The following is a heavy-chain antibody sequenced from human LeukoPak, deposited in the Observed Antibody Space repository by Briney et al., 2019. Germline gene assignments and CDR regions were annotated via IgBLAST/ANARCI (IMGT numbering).Heavy chain of an antibody. D-gene: IGHD3-10*01. CDR1: GFTFSDVW. CDR3: ARRWLGDPYGMDV. V-gene: IGHV3-23*01. J-gene: IGHJ6*02. Sequence: TGGSLRLSCAASGFTFSDVWMSWVRQAPGKGLEWVSIIGGVSESFYYADSVKGRFTVSRDNSKDTLYLQINSLRDEDTAVYYCARRWLGDPYGMDVWGQGTTVSVSS. CDR2: IGGVSESF.